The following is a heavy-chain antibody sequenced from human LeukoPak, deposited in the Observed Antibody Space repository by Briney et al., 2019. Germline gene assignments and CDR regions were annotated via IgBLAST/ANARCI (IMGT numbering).Heavy chain of an antibody. CDR3: ARETYYYGSGSYYNVPAKSYYYYYYYTDV. D-gene: IGHD3-10*01. Sequence: PSETLSLTCTVSGGSISSYYWSWIRQPAGKGLEWIGRIYTSGSTNYNPSLKSRVTMSVDTSKNQFSLKLSSVTAADTAVYYCARETYYYGSGSYYNVPAKSYYYYYYYTDVRGKGTTVTVSS. J-gene: IGHJ6*03. V-gene: IGHV4-4*07. CDR2: IYTSGST. CDR1: GGSISSYY.